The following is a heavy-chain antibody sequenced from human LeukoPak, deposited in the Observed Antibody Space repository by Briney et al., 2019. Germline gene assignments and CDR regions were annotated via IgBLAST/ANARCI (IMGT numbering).Heavy chain of an antibody. CDR3: ARSLGYDFWSGKGPIEDY. J-gene: IGHJ4*02. Sequence: ASVKVSCKASGYTFTGYYMHWVRQAPGQGLEWMGRINPNSGGTNYAQKLQGRVTMTTDTSTSTAYMELRSLRSDDTAVYYCARSLGYDFWSGKGPIEDYWGQGTLVTVSS. D-gene: IGHD3-3*01. CDR1: GYTFTGYY. V-gene: IGHV1-2*06. CDR2: INPNSGGT.